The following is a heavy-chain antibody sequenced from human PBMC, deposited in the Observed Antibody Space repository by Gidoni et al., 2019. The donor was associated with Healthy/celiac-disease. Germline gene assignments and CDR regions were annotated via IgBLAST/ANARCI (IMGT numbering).Heavy chain of an antibody. V-gene: IGHV1-69*08. Sequence: QVQLVQSGAEVKKPGSSVKVSCKASGGTFSSYTISWVRQAPGQGLEWMGRIIPILGIANYAQKFQGRVTITADKSTSTAYMELSSLRSEDTAVYYCARDGAHYYGSGSQTDYGMDVWGQGTTVTVSS. D-gene: IGHD3-10*01. CDR2: IIPILGIA. CDR1: GGTFSSYT. CDR3: ARDGAHYYGSGSQTDYGMDV. J-gene: IGHJ6*02.